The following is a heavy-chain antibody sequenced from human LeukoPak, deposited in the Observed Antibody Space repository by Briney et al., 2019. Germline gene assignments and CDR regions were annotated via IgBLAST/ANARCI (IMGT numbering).Heavy chain of an antibody. V-gene: IGHV3-23*01. J-gene: IGHJ4*02. CDR3: AKAVGITGTAFGVDY. Sequence: GGSLRLSCAASGFTFINAWMSWVRQAPGKGLEWVSSISGSGGTTYCADSVKGRFSISRDNSKNTLYLQMNSLRAEDTAVYYCAKAVGITGTAFGVDYWGQGTLVTVSS. CDR1: GFTFINAW. D-gene: IGHD1-20*01. CDR2: ISGSGGTT.